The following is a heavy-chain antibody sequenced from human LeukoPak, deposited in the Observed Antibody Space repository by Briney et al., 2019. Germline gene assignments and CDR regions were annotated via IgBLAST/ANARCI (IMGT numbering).Heavy chain of an antibody. CDR3: ARDGSGSYRPFDY. D-gene: IGHD3-10*01. CDR1: GGTFSSYA. J-gene: IGHJ4*02. Sequence: SVKVSCKASGGTFSSYAISWVRQAPGQGLEWMGGIIPIFGTANYAQKFQGRVTITADESTSTAYMELSSLRSEDTAVYYCARDGSGSYRPFDYWGQGTLVTVSS. CDR2: IIPIFGTA. V-gene: IGHV1-69*01.